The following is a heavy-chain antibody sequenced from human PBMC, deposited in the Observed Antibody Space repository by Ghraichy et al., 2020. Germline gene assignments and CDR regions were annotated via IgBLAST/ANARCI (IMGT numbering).Heavy chain of an antibody. V-gene: IGHV6-1*01. D-gene: IGHD3/OR15-3a*01. Sequence: SQTLSITCAISGDTVSSNSGAWNWIRQSPSRGLEWLGRTFYRSKWYNDYAVSVKGRISINPDTSKNQFSLQLNSVTPEDTAVYYCARRTSQSFEAFDIWGQGTMVTVSS. CDR1: GDTVSSNSGA. CDR3: ARRTSQSFEAFDI. CDR2: TFYRSKWYN. J-gene: IGHJ3*02.